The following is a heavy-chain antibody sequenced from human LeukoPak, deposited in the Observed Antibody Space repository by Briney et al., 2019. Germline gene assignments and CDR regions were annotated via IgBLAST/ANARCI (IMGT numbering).Heavy chain of an antibody. CDR3: ARVYSGGNYMDV. Sequence: GGSLRLSCAASGFTVSSNYMSWVRQAPGKGLEWVSVIYSGGSTYYADSVKGSFTISRDNSKNTLYLQMNSLRAEDTAVYYCARVYSGGNYMDVWGKGTTVTVSS. J-gene: IGHJ6*03. CDR1: GFTVSSNY. D-gene: IGHD4-11*01. V-gene: IGHV3-66*02. CDR2: IYSGGST.